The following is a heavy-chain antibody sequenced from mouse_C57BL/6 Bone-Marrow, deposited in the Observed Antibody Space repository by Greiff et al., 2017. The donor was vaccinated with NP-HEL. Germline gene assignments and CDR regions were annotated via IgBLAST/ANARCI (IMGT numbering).Heavy chain of an antibody. V-gene: IGHV2-5*01. CDR2: IWRGGST. Sequence: QVQLQQSGPGLVQPSQSLSITCTVSGFSLTSYGVHWLRQSPGKGLEWLGVIWRGGSTDYNAAFMSRLSITKDNSKSQVFFKMNSLQADDTAIYYCAKNKGGNYLWFAYWGQGTLVTVSA. CDR1: GFSLTSYG. J-gene: IGHJ3*01. CDR3: AKNKGGNYLWFAY. D-gene: IGHD2-1*01.